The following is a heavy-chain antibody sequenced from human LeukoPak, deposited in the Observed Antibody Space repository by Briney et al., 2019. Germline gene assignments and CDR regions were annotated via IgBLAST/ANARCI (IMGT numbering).Heavy chain of an antibody. CDR2: ISYDGSNK. CDR1: GFTFSSYE. D-gene: IGHD3-10*01. CDR3: AKDDWFGEFFY. V-gene: IGHV3-30*04. J-gene: IGHJ4*02. Sequence: GSLRLSCAASGFTFSSYEMNCVRQAPGKGLEWVAVISYDGSNKYYADSVKGRFTISRDNSKNTLYLQINSLRAEDTAVYYCAKDDWFGEFFYWGQGTLVTVSS.